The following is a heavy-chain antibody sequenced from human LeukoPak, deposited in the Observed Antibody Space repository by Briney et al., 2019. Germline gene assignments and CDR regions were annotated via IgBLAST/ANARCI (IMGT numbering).Heavy chain of an antibody. CDR1: GYTLTELS. Sequence: ASVKVSCKVSGYTLTELSMHWVRQAPGKGLEWMGGFDPEDGETIYAQKFQGRVTMTEDTSTDTAYMELSSLRSEDTAVYYCARGNYDFWSGYSGVYYYMDVWGKGTTVTVS. V-gene: IGHV1-24*01. CDR2: FDPEDGET. D-gene: IGHD3-3*01. J-gene: IGHJ6*03. CDR3: ARGNYDFWSGYSGVYYYMDV.